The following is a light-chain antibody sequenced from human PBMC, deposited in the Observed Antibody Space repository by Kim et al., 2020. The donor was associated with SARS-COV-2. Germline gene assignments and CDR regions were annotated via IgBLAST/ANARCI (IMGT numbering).Light chain of an antibody. CDR2: DVN. Sequence: QPALTQPRSVSGSPGQSVTISCTGTSSDVGDYSYVSWYQQHPGKAPKLMIYDVNKRPSGVPDRFSGSKSGNTASLTITGLQTEDEADYYCCSYAGSYTYVFGVGTKVTVL. CDR3: CSYAGSYTYV. J-gene: IGLJ1*01. V-gene: IGLV2-11*01. CDR1: SSDVGDYSY.